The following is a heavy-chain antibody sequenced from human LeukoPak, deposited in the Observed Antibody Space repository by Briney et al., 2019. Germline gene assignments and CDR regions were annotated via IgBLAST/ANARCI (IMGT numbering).Heavy chain of an antibody. CDR1: GFIFDDYT. CDR3: AKDLTYESSGTVIDN. CDR2: VSWDGTP. D-gene: IGHD3-22*01. J-gene: IGHJ4*02. Sequence: GGSLRLSCAASGFIFDDYTMHRVRQGPGKTLEWVALVSWDGTPYYADSVRGRFTISRDNSKNALYLEMDSLRTDDTAFYYCAKDLTYESSGTVIDNGGQGTLVTVSS. V-gene: IGHV3-43*01.